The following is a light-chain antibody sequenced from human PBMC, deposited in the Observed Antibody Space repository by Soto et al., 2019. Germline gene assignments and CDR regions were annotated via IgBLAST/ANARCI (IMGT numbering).Light chain of an antibody. V-gene: IGKV3-20*01. J-gene: IGKJ1*01. Sequence: ENVLTQSPGTLSLSPGERATLSCRASQSVSSNYVAWYQQKPGQAPRLLVYGASSGATGIPDRFSGSGSGTDFTLTISRLEPEDFAVYYCQQYGSSRWTFGQGTKVDI. CDR2: GAS. CDR3: QQYGSSRWT. CDR1: QSVSSNY.